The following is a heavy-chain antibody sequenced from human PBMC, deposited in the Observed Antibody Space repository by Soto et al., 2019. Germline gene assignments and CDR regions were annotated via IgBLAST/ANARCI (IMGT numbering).Heavy chain of an antibody. CDR1: DGSISTYF. J-gene: IGHJ4*02. CDR2: IDNSGNT. D-gene: IGHD3-3*01. CDR3: ARGGQDFWSGPFDY. Sequence: SETLSLTCTVSDGSISTYFCNWIRQPAGKGLEWIGRIDNSGNTNYNPSLKSRVTMSADTSRNQFSLKLNSVTAADTAVYYCARGGQDFWSGPFDYWGQGAQVTVS. V-gene: IGHV4-4*07.